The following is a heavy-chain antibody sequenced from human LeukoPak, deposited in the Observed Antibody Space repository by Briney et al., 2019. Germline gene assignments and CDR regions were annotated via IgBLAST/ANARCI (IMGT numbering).Heavy chain of an antibody. V-gene: IGHV3-30*18. J-gene: IGHJ4*02. CDR3: AKDRDFWSGYRYYFDY. CDR2: ISYDGSNK. Sequence: PGGSLGLSCAASGFTFSSYGMYWVRQAPGKGLEWVAVISYDGSNKYYADSVKGRFAISRDNSKNTLYLQMNSLRAEDTAVYYCAKDRDFWSGYRYYFDYWGQGTPVTVST. CDR1: GFTFSSYG. D-gene: IGHD3-3*01.